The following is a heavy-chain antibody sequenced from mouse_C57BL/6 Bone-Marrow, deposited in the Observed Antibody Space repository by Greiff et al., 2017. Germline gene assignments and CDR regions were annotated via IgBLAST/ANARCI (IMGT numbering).Heavy chain of an antibody. CDR3: ARQDWVDY. V-gene: IGHV5-6*02. CDR1: GFTFSSYG. Sequence: EVKLVESGGDLVKPGGSLKLSCAASGFTFSSYGMSWVRQTPDKRLEWVATISSGGSYTYYPDSVKGRFTISRDNAKNTLYLQMSSLKSEDTAMYYCARQDWVDYWGQGTTLTVSS. CDR2: ISSGGSYT. D-gene: IGHD4-1*01. J-gene: IGHJ2*01.